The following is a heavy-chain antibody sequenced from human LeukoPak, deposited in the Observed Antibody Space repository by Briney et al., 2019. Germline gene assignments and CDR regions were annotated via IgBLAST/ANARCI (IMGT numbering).Heavy chain of an antibody. Sequence: ASVKVSCKASGYTFTGYYMHWVRQAPGQGLEWMGWINPNSGGTNYAQKFQGRVTMTRDTSISTAYMELSSLRSEDTAVYYCARGNEGWFGELLFGLRYYYYYMDVWGKGTTVTISS. J-gene: IGHJ6*03. CDR2: INPNSGGT. CDR1: GYTFTGYY. V-gene: IGHV1-2*02. D-gene: IGHD3-10*01. CDR3: ARGNEGWFGELLFGLRYYYYYMDV.